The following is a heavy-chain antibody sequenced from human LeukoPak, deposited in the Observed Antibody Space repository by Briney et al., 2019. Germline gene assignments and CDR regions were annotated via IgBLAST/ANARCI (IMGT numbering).Heavy chain of an antibody. J-gene: IGHJ4*02. CDR1: GLTVSGYA. D-gene: IGHD5-12*01. Sequence: GGSLRLSCAASGLTVSGYAMSWVREAPGKGLKWVSATSGSGGSTYYADSVKGRFTISGDNSKNTLYLQMNSLRAEDTAVYYCANSLIRGYSGYEHFDYWGQGTLVTVSS. CDR3: ANSLIRGYSGYEHFDY. CDR2: TSGSGGST. V-gene: IGHV3-23*01.